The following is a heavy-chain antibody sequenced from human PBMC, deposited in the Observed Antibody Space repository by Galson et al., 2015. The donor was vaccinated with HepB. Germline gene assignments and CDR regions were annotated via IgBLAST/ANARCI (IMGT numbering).Heavy chain of an antibody. CDR2: ISSSSSTI. J-gene: IGHJ6*03. CDR3: ARGGFTPHYYYYYYMDV. CDR1: GFTFSSFS. Sequence: SLRLSCAASGFTFSSFSMNWVRQAPGKGLEWISYISSSSSTIYSADSVKGRFTISRDYAKNSLFLQMDSLRAEDTAVYYCARGGFTPHYYYYYYMDVWGKGTTVTVSS. V-gene: IGHV3-48*01.